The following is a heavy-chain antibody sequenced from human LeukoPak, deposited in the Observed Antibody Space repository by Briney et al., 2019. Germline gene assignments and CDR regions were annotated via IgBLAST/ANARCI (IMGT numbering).Heavy chain of an antibody. CDR2: IYYSGST. D-gene: IGHD3-3*01. Sequence: SSETLSLTCTVSGGSISSSSYYWGWIRQPPGKGLEWIGSIYYSGSTYYNPSLKSRVTISVDTSKNQFSLKLNSVTAADTAVYYCARDHLANLASRLFDPWGQGSLVTVSS. CDR1: GGSISSSSYY. V-gene: IGHV4-39*02. CDR3: ARDHLANLASRLFDP. J-gene: IGHJ5*02.